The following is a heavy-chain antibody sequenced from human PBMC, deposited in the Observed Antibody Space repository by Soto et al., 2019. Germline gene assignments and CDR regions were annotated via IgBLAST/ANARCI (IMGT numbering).Heavy chain of an antibody. J-gene: IGHJ4*02. V-gene: IGHV3-30*03. Sequence: QVQLVESGGGVVQPGRSLRLSCAASGFTFSSYGMHWVRQAPGKGLEWVAVISYDGSNKYYADSVKGRFTISRDNSKNTLYLKMNSLRAEDTAVYYCAGGEYYFDYWGQGTLVTVSS. CDR2: ISYDGSNK. CDR1: GFTFSSYG. CDR3: AGGEYYFDY. D-gene: IGHD3-16*01.